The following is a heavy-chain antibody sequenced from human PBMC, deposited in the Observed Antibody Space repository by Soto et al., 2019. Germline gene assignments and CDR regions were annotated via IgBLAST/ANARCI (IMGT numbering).Heavy chain of an antibody. J-gene: IGHJ6*02. CDR3: ARMDNLEQQLTWDYYYYGMDG. CDR1: GYTFTSYG. D-gene: IGHD6-13*01. CDR2: ISAYNGNT. V-gene: IGHV1-18*01. Sequence: ASVKVSCKASGYTFTSYGISWVRQAPGQGLEWMGWISAYNGNTNYAQKLQGRVTMTTDTSTSTAYMELRSLRSDDTAVYYCARMDNLEQQLTWDYYYYGMDGWGQGTTVTVSS.